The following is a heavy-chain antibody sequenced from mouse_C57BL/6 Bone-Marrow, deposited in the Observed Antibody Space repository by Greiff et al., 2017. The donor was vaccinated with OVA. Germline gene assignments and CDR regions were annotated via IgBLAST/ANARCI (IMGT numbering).Heavy chain of an antibody. CDR3: ARWRIWGIYGNYAMAD. D-gene: IGHD2-1*01. V-gene: IGHV1-72*01. J-gene: IGHJ4*01. CDR2: IDPYSGGT. CDR1: GYTFTSYW. Sequence: QVQLQQPGAELVMPGASVKLSCKASGYTFTSYWMNWVKQRPGRGLEWIGRIDPYSGGTTYNDKCKSKATLTADKPSSTAYKQLSSLTSEDSAVYYCARWRIWGIYGNYAMADWGKGTSVTVSS.